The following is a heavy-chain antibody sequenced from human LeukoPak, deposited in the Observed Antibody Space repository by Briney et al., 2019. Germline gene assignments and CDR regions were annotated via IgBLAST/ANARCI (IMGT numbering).Heavy chain of an antibody. V-gene: IGHV7-4-1*02. CDR1: GYTFTSYA. D-gene: IGHD3-22*01. J-gene: IGHJ3*02. Sequence: ASVKVSCKASGYTFTSYAMNWVRQAPGQGLEWMGWINTNTGNPTYAQGFTGRFVFSLDTSVSTAYLQISSLKAEDTAVYYCAWGDCYDSSGYPDAFDIWGQGTMVTVSS. CDR3: AWGDCYDSSGYPDAFDI. CDR2: INTNTGNP.